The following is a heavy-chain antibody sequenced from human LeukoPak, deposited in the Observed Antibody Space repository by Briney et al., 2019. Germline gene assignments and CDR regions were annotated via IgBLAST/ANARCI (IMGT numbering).Heavy chain of an antibody. J-gene: IGHJ5*02. CDR3: ARAMPHDNWFNP. D-gene: IGHD2-2*01. V-gene: IGHV3-74*03. CDR2: INGDLTNT. CDR1: GFTFTDYW. Sequence: GGSLRLFCAASGFTFTDYWKHWVRQVAGKGLVWVSRINGDLTNTTYADSVKGRFTISRDNAKNTLYLQMNSLRAEDTAVYYCARAMPHDNWFNPWGQGSLVTVSS.